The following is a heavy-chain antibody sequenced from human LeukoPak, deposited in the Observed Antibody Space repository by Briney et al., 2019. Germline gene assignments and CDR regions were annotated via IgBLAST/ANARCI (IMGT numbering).Heavy chain of an antibody. V-gene: IGHV3-30*04. CDR2: ISYDGSNK. D-gene: IGHD3-9*01. J-gene: IGHJ4*02. Sequence: GGSLRLSCAASGFTFDDYAMHWVRQAPGKGLEWVAVISYDGSNKYYADSVKGRFTISRDNSKNTLYLQMNSLRAEDTAVYYCARELSNKYFDWLYRSRDPPDYWGQGTLVTVSS. CDR3: ARELSNKYFDWLYRSRDPPDY. CDR1: GFTFDDYA.